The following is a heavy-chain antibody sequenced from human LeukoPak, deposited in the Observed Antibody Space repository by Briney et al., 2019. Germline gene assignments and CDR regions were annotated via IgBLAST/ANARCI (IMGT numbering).Heavy chain of an antibody. V-gene: IGHV3-30*04. CDR2: ISYDGSNK. CDR1: GFTFSSYA. D-gene: IGHD7-27*01. J-gene: IGHJ6*03. CDR3: ASASGTGPYYYYYMDV. Sequence: GRSLRLSCAASGFTFSSYAMHWVRQAPGKGLEWVAVISYDGSNKYYADSVKGRFTISRDNSKNTLYLQMNSLRAEDTAVYYCASASGTGPYYYYYMDVWGKGTTVTVSS.